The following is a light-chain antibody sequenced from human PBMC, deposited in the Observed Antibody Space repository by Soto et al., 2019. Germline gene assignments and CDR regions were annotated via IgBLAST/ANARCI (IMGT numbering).Light chain of an antibody. J-gene: IGKJ2*01. Sequence: DLQMTQSPSTLSASVGDTVTITCRASQSISNWLAWYQQKPGQAPKLLIHKASTLESGVPSRFSGSGSGTEFTLTISSLQPDDFATFYCQQYDRLPYTFGQGTKLEIK. CDR2: KAS. CDR1: QSISNW. V-gene: IGKV1-5*03. CDR3: QQYDRLPYT.